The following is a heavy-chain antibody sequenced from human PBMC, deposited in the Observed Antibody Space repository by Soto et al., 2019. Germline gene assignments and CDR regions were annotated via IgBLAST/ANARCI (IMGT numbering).Heavy chain of an antibody. Sequence: QVQLVESGGGVVQPGRSLRLSCAASGFTFSSYGMHWVRQAPGKGLEWVAVIWYDGSNKYYADSVKGRFTISRDNSKNTLYLQMNSLRAEDTAVYYCARTLYGSGSLSLPEDYYYYMNVWGKGTTVTVSS. V-gene: IGHV3-33*01. CDR3: ARTLYGSGSLSLPEDYYYYMNV. D-gene: IGHD3-10*01. CDR2: IWYDGSNK. J-gene: IGHJ6*03. CDR1: GFTFSSYG.